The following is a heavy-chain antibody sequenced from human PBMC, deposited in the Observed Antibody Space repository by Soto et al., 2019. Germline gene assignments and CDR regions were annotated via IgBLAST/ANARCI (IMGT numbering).Heavy chain of an antibody. CDR1: GYTFTSYD. V-gene: IGHV1-8*01. D-gene: IGHD3-22*01. J-gene: IGHJ3*02. CDR2: MNPNSGNT. CDR3: ARGYRYYDSSAYFHPPSSDGFDI. Sequence: ASVKVSCKASGYTFTSYDINWVRQATGQGFEYLGWMNPNSGNTGYVKKFQGRVTMTRDTSMSTAYMELSSLRSEDTAVYYCARGYRYYDSSAYFHPPSSDGFDIWGQGTMVTVSS.